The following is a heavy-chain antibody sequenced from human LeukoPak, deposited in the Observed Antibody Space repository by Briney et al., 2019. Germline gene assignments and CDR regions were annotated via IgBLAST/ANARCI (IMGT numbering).Heavy chain of an antibody. CDR1: GFTFSSYE. J-gene: IGHJ4*02. CDR2: ISSSSTI. Sequence: PGGSLRLSCAASGFTFSSYEMNWVRQAPGKGLEWVSYISSSSTIYYADSVKGRFTISRDNAKNSLYLQMNSLRAEDMALYYCAKAVDYYDSSGFDYWGQGTLVTVSS. D-gene: IGHD3-22*01. V-gene: IGHV3-48*03. CDR3: AKAVDYYDSSGFDY.